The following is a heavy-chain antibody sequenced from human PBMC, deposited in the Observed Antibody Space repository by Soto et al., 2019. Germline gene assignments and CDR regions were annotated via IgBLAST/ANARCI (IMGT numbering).Heavy chain of an antibody. J-gene: IGHJ4*02. CDR1: GGSISSYY. V-gene: IGHV4-59*01. D-gene: IGHD3-10*01. CDR2: IYYSGST. Sequence: SETLSLTCTVSGGSISSYYWSWIRQPPGKGLEWIGYIYYSGSTNYNPSLKSRVTISVDTSKNQFSLKLSSVTAADTAVYYCARMWGSGSYPFDEWGQGTLGSVSS. CDR3: ARMWGSGSYPFDE.